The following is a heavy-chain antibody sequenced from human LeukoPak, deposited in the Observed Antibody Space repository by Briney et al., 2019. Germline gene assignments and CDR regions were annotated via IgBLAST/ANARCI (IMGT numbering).Heavy chain of an antibody. CDR1: GGSFSGYY. V-gene: IGHV4-34*01. J-gene: IGHJ3*02. D-gene: IGHD3-22*01. CDR3: ARDGPYYYDSSGYYDAFDI. Sequence: SETLSLTCAVYGGSFSGYYWSWIRQPPGKGLEWIGSIYHSGSTYYNPSLKSRVTMSLDTSKNQFSLKLSSVTAADTAVYYCARDGPYYYDSSGYYDAFDIWGQGTMVTVSS. CDR2: IYHSGST.